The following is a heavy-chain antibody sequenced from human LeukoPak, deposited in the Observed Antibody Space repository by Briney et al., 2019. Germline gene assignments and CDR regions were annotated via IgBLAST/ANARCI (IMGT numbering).Heavy chain of an antibody. D-gene: IGHD3-3*01. J-gene: IGHJ4*02. V-gene: IGHV3-15*01. Sequence: GGSLRLSCAASGFTFSNAWMSWVRQAPGKGLEWVGRKSKTDGGTTDYAAPVKGRFTISRDDSKNTLYLQMNSLKTEDTAVYYCTTDRRLRFLEWLSLFDYWGQGTLVTVSS. CDR2: KSKTDGGTT. CDR3: TTDRRLRFLEWLSLFDY. CDR1: GFTFSNAW.